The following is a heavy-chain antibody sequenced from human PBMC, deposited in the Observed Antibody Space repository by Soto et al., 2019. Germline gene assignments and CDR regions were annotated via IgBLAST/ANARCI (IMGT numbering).Heavy chain of an antibody. J-gene: IGHJ6*02. CDR2: INSDGSST. CDR3: ARDPPDSSSWYSGYYYYYGMDI. V-gene: IGHV3-74*01. D-gene: IGHD6-13*01. Sequence: GGSLRLSCAASGCTFSSYWMHWVRQAPGKGLVWVSRINSDGSSTSYADSVKGRFTISRDNAKNTLYLQMNSLRAEDTAVYYCARDPPDSSSWYSGYYYYYGMDIWGQGTTVTVSS. CDR1: GCTFSSYW.